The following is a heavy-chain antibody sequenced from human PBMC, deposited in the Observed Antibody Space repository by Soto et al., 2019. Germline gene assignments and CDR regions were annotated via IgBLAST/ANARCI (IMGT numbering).Heavy chain of an antibody. V-gene: IGHV4-34*01. CDR1: GGSFSGYY. Sequence: SETLSLTCAVYGGSFSGYYWSWIRQPPGKGREGMGEITYSGSTNYHPSLKSRVTISVDTSKNQFSLKLSSVTAADTAVYYCARQGGLQSEDCHFDYWGQGTLVTVSS. J-gene: IGHJ4*02. D-gene: IGHD6-19*01. CDR3: ARQGGLQSEDCHFDY. CDR2: ITYSGST.